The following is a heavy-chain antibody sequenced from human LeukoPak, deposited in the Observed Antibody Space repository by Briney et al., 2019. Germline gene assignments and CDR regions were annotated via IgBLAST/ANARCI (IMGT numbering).Heavy chain of an antibody. V-gene: IGHV4-30-4*08. J-gene: IGHJ5*02. CDR3: DRAVIRSGYYFDP. CDR2: IYYSGST. D-gene: IGHD3-22*01. Sequence: SETLSLTCPVSGGSISSGDYYWSWLRQPPGKGLEWIGYIYYSGSTYYNPSLKSRVTISVDTSKNQFSLKLSSVTAADTAVYYCDRAVIRSGYYFDPWGQGTLVTVSS. CDR1: GGSISSGDYY.